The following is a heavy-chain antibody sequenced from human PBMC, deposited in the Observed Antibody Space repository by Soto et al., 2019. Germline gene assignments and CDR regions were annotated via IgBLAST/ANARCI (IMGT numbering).Heavy chain of an antibody. J-gene: IGHJ4*02. D-gene: IGHD2-2*01. Sequence: PSETLSLTCAVYGGSFSGYYWSWIRQPPGKGLEWIGEINHSGSTNYNPSLKSRVTISVDTSKNQFSLKLSSVTAADTAVYYCARRGIVVVPAAMPLDYWGQGTLVTVSS. V-gene: IGHV4-34*01. CDR1: GGSFSGYY. CDR3: ARRGIVVVPAAMPLDY. CDR2: INHSGST.